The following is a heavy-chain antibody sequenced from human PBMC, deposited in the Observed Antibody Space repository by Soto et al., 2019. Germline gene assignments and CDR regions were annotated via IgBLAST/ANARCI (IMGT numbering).Heavy chain of an antibody. CDR1: GFTFSSYW. D-gene: IGHD3-16*01. CDR2: INSDGSST. Sequence: EVQLVESGGGLVQPGGSLRLSCAASGFTFSSYWMHWVRQAPGKGLVWVSRINSDGSSTSYADSVKGRFTISRDNAKNPRELQMNRLRDEDTAVYFCARGGGLNWYFGLWGRGTLVTVSS. J-gene: IGHJ2*01. V-gene: IGHV3-74*01. CDR3: ARGGGLNWYFGL.